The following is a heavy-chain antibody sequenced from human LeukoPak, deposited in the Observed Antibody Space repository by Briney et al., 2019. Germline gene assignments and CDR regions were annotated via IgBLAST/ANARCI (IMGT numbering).Heavy chain of an antibody. CDR2: INWNSDTI. CDR3: AKDKTPNGGFGAPLDF. D-gene: IGHD3-10*01. V-gene: IGHV3-9*01. Sequence: GGSLRPSCAASGFTFDDYAMHWVRQAPGRGLEWVSGINWNSDTIGYADSVKGRFTISRDNAKNSLYLQMNSLRAEDTALYYCAKDKTPNGGFGAPLDFWGQGTLVTVSS. CDR1: GFTFDDYA. J-gene: IGHJ4*02.